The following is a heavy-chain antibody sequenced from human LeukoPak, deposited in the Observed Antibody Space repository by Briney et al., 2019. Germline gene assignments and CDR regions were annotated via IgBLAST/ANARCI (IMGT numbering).Heavy chain of an antibody. CDR3: AKAMTWIQLWPPDY. V-gene: IGHV3-23*01. Sequence: GGSLRLSCAASGFTFSSYWMSWVRQAPGKGLEWVSAISGSGGSTYYADSVKGRFTISRDNSKNTLYLQMNSLRAEDTAVYYCAKAMTWIQLWPPDYWGQGTLVTVSS. CDR2: ISGSGGST. J-gene: IGHJ4*02. CDR1: GFTFSSYW. D-gene: IGHD5-18*01.